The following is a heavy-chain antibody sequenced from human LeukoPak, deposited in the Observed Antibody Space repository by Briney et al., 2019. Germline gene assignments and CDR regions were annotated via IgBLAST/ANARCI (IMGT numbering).Heavy chain of an antibody. CDR2: KVYSGST. Sequence: PSETLSLTCTVSGGSISRYYWSWIRQPPGKGLEWIGYKVYSGSTNYNRSLKSRVTISVDTSKNQFSLKLSSVTAADTAVYYCARVYYSSSYDYWYFDLWGRGTLVTVSS. V-gene: IGHV4-59*01. D-gene: IGHD6-13*01. J-gene: IGHJ2*01. CDR1: GGSISRYY. CDR3: ARVYYSSSYDYWYFDL.